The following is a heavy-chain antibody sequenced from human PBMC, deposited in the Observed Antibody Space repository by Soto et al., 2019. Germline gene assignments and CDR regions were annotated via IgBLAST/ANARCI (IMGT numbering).Heavy chain of an antibody. CDR1: GFSFSSSG. D-gene: IGHD2-15*01. Sequence: QVQLVESGGGVVQPGRSLRVSCAASGFSFSSSGMHWVRQAPGKGLEWVAVISYDGVNKYYGDSVKGRFTVSRVNSKNTVFLQMNSLRPDDTAMYYCAKDSDSGGFDSWGQGTLVTVSS. V-gene: IGHV3-30*18. CDR2: ISYDGVNK. J-gene: IGHJ4*02. CDR3: AKDSDSGGFDS.